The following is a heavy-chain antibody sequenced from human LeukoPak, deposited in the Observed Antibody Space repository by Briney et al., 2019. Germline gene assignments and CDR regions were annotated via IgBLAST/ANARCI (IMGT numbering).Heavy chain of an antibody. CDR3: AGASRAGPATHYYYYMDV. V-gene: IGHV1-18*01. Sequence: ASVKVSCKASGYAFTSYGISWVRQAPGQGLEWMGWISAYNGNTNYAQKLQGRVTMTTDTSTSTAYMELRSLRSDDTAVYYCAGASRAGPATHYYYYMDVWGKGTTVTVSS. J-gene: IGHJ6*03. CDR1: GYAFTSYG. CDR2: ISAYNGNT. D-gene: IGHD2-15*01.